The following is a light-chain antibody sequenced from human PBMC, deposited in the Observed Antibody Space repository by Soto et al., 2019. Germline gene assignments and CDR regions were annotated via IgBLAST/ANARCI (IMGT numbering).Light chain of an antibody. V-gene: IGKV3-15*01. J-gene: IGKJ3*01. CDR3: QQYNNWPRP. Sequence: EIVMTQSPATLSVSPGERATLSCRASQSVSSNLAWYQQKPGQAPRLLIYGASTRATGIPARFSGSGSGTEFTLTISSLQSADFAVYYCQQYNNWPRPFGPGTKVDIK. CDR2: GAS. CDR1: QSVSSN.